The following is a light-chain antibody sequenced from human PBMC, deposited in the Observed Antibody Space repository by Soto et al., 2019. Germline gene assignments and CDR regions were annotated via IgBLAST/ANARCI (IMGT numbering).Light chain of an antibody. V-gene: IGKV1-17*01. CDR3: LQHHGHSYT. J-gene: IGKJ2*01. CDR1: QGIRID. CDR2: AAS. Sequence: IQMTQSPSSLSASIGDIVTITCRASQGIRIDVAWFQVKPGKAPKRLIYAASSLSSGVPSRFSGSGLGTEFTLTISSLQPEDCATYYCLQHHGHSYTFGRGTKLEIK.